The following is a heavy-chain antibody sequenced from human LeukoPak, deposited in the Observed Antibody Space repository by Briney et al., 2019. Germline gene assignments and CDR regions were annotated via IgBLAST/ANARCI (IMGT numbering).Heavy chain of an antibody. CDR1: GGSISSSSYY. D-gene: IGHD3-22*01. CDR3: ARVKRGGLIVGGDDAFDI. CDR2: IYYSGST. J-gene: IGHJ3*02. Sequence: SETLSLTRTVSGGSISSSSYYWGWIRQPPGKGLEWIGSIYYSGSTYYNPSLKSRVTISVDTSKNQFSLKLSSVTAADTAVYYCARVKRGGLIVGGDDAFDIWGQGTMVTVSS. V-gene: IGHV4-39*07.